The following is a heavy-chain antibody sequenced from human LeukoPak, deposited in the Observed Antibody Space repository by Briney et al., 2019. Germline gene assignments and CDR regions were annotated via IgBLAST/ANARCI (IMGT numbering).Heavy chain of an antibody. CDR3: ARAPPPYYYDSSGYSSHGFDI. Sequence: SETLSLTCTVSGGSISSSSYYWGWIRQPPGKGLEWIGHIYYGGSTYYTPSLKSRVTISLDTSKNQFSLKLSSETAADTAVYYCARAPPPYYYDSSGYSSHGFDIWGQGTMVTVSS. J-gene: IGHJ3*02. CDR2: IYYGGST. V-gene: IGHV4-39*07. D-gene: IGHD3-22*01. CDR1: GGSISSSSYY.